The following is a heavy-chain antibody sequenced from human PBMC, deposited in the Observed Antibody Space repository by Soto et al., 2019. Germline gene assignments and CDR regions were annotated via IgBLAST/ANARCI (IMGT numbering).Heavy chain of an antibody. CDR3: ARIMCGGDCYDFDY. Sequence: QVQLVESGGGVVQPGRSLRLSCAASGFTFSSYGMHWVRQALGKGLEWVAVIWYDGSNKYSADSVKGRFTISRDNSKNTLYLQMNSLRAEDTAVYYCARIMCGGDCYDFDYWGQGTLVTVSS. CDR2: IWYDGSNK. D-gene: IGHD2-21*02. CDR1: GFTFSSYG. J-gene: IGHJ4*02. V-gene: IGHV3-33*01.